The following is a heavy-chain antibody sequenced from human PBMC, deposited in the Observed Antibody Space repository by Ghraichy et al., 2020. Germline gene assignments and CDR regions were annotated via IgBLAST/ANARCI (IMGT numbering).Heavy chain of an antibody. V-gene: IGHV4-34*01. CDR1: GGSFSGYY. D-gene: IGHD5-24*01. Sequence: SETLSLTCAVYGGSFSGYYWSWIRQPPGKGLEWIGEINHSGSTNYNPSLKSRVTISVDTSKNQFSLKLSSVTAADTAVYYCASSWLQLRYFDYWGQGTLVTVSS. CDR3: ASSWLQLRYFDY. CDR2: INHSGST. J-gene: IGHJ4*02.